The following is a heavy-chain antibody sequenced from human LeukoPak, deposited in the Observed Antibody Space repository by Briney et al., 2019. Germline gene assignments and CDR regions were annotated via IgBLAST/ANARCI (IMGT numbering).Heavy chain of an antibody. CDR3: ARDLYGGNRGEDY. V-gene: IGHV3-21*01. CDR2: ISSSSSYI. CDR1: GFNFRDAA. Sequence: GGSLRLSCAASGFNFRDAAMTWVRQAPGKGLEWVSSISSSSSYIHYADSVKGRFTISRDNAKNSLYLQMNSLRAEDTAVYFCARDLYGGNRGEDYWGQGTLVTVSS. J-gene: IGHJ4*02. D-gene: IGHD4-23*01.